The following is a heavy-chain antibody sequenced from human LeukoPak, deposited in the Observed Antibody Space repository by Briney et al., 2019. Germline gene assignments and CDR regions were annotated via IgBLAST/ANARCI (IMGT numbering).Heavy chain of an antibody. V-gene: IGHV5-51*01. Sequence: GESLKISCKASGYSFSDYWIAWVRQMPGQGPEYMAIISPGDSDSIVRYRPSFQGHVTVSADKSITTAYLHWSSLQASDTAIYYCARHHTPGKAWYLNTEGFRFDSWGQGTLVTVSS. CDR1: GYSFSDYW. J-gene: IGHJ4*02. CDR2: ISPGDSDS. D-gene: IGHD6-13*01. CDR3: ARHHTPGKAWYLNTEGFRFDS.